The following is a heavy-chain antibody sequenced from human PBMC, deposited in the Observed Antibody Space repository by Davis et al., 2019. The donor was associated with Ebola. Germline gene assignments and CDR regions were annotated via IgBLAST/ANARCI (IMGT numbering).Heavy chain of an antibody. CDR2: VKSKSDGGTI. J-gene: IGHJ3*01. D-gene: IGHD6-19*01. Sequence: PGGSLRLSCAASGFTFKNAWMSWVRQAPGKGLEWVGRVKSKSDGGTIDYAAPVKGRFTISTDDSKNTLYLQMDSLKTEDTAVYHCTTRTAVTDVHAFDVWGQGTMVAVSS. V-gene: IGHV3-15*01. CDR3: TTRTAVTDVHAFDV. CDR1: GFTFKNAW.